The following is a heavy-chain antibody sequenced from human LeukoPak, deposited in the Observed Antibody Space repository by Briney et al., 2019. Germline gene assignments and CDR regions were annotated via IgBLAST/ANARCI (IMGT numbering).Heavy chain of an antibody. CDR1: KFTFSSYG. CDR3: AKDRSRCSGGTCYLFGMDV. J-gene: IGHJ6*02. V-gene: IGHV3-30*18. D-gene: IGHD2-15*01. Sequence: PWGSLRLSCTASKFTFSSYGMHWVRQAPGRGLEWVATIAYDGINKYYRDSVKGRFTISRDNSKNSLYLQMSSLKPEDTAVYYCAKDRSRCSGGTCYLFGMDVWGQGTTVTVSS. CDR2: IAYDGINK.